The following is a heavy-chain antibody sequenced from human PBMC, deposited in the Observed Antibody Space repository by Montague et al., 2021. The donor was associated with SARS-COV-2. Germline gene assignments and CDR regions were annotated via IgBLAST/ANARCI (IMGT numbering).Heavy chain of an antibody. CDR3: ARGQVAISGVLIFIPAAGHLDG. J-gene: IGHJ3*01. CDR2: IDERGST. Sequence: SETLSLTCAVSGGSISTSHWWSWVRQPPGKGLEWIGGIDERGSTNYSPSLKSRVTLSRDTSKNQFSLKLQSVTPADTAVYYCARGQVAISGVLIFIPAAGHLDGWGQGTSVTVSS. V-gene: IGHV4-4*02. D-gene: IGHD3-3*01. CDR1: GGSISTSHW.